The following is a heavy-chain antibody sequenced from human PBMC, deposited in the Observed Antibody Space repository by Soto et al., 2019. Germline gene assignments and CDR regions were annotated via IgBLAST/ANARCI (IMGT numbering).Heavy chain of an antibody. CDR3: AKGIVVVVAAIRYYYYGMDV. J-gene: IGHJ6*02. CDR1: GFTFSSYA. D-gene: IGHD2-15*01. V-gene: IGHV3-23*01. Sequence: EVQLLESGGGLVQPGGSLRLSCAASGFTFSSYAMSWVRQAPGKGLEWVSAISGSGGSTYYADSVKGRFTISRDNSKNTLYLQMNSLRAEDTAVYYCAKGIVVVVAAIRYYYYGMDVWGQGTTVTVSS. CDR2: ISGSGGST.